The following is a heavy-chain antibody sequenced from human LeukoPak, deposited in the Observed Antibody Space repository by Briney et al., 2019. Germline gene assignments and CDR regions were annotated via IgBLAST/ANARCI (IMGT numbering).Heavy chain of an antibody. Sequence: GGSLRLSCAASGFTVLNDFMSWVRQAPGRGLEWVSHINSETGTFYPDSVKGRFTISRGNSKNTLFLEMNSLRADDTAVYYCARELPLAYCGGACYHYFDSWGQGILVTVSS. CDR2: INSETGT. J-gene: IGHJ4*02. D-gene: IGHD2-21*02. V-gene: IGHV3-66*01. CDR3: ARELPLAYCGGACYHYFDS. CDR1: GFTVLNDF.